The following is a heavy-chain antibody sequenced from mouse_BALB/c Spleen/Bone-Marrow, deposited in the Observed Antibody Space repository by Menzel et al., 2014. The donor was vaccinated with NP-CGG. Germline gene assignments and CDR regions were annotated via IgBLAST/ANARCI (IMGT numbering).Heavy chain of an antibody. CDR2: FYPGSGSV. CDR3: ARHEGGEMGFDY. CDR1: GYTFTEYI. V-gene: IGHV1-62-2*01. J-gene: IGHJ2*01. Sequence: VMLVESGAGLVKPGASVKLSCKASGYTFTEYIIHWVKQRSGQGLEWIGWFYPGSGSVKYNEKFKDKATLTADKSSSTVYMELSRLTSEDSAVYFCARHEGGEMGFDYRGQGTTLTVSS. D-gene: IGHD2-3*01.